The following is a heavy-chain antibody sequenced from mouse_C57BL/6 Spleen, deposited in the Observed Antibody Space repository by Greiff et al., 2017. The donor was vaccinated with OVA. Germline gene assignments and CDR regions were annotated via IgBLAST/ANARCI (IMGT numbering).Heavy chain of an antibody. V-gene: IGHV1-54*01. J-gene: IGHJ4*01. CDR2: INPGSGGT. CDR3: ARMGSNYAMDY. D-gene: IGHD5-1*01. CDR1: GYAFTNYL. Sequence: VQLQQSGAELVRPGTSVKVSCKASGYAFTNYLIEWVKQRPGQGLEWIGVINPGSGGTNYNEKFKGKATLTADKSSSTAYMQLSSLTSEDSAVYFCARMGSNYAMDYWGQGTSVTVSS.